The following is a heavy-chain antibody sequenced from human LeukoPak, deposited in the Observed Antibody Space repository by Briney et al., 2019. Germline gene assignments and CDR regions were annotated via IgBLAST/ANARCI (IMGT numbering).Heavy chain of an antibody. CDR3: ARDGDSTVDFDY. CDR1: GFIFSNYW. D-gene: IGHD4-23*01. Sequence: GGSLRLSCAASGFIFSNYWMHWVRQAPGKGLVWVSRSSSDGSSTVYADSVEGRFTISRDNAKNTLYLQMNSLRAEDTALYYCARDGDSTVDFDYWGQGTLVSVSS. J-gene: IGHJ4*02. CDR2: SSSDGSST. V-gene: IGHV3-74*01.